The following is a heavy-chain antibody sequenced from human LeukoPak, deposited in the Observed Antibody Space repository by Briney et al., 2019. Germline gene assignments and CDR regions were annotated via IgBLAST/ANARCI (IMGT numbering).Heavy chain of an antibody. CDR3: ARETERFGEILDY. CDR1: GFSFRNFA. V-gene: IGHV3-23*01. J-gene: IGHJ4*02. D-gene: IGHD3-16*01. CDR2: ISGSADST. Sequence: GGSLRLSCAASGFSFRNFAMTWVRQAPGKGLEWVAPISGSADSTYYSDSVKGRFTISRENSKNTLYLQMNSLRAGDAAVYFCARETERFGEILDYWGQGTLVSVSS.